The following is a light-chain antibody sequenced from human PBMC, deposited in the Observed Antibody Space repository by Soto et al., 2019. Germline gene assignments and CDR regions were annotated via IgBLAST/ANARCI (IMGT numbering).Light chain of an antibody. V-gene: IGKV3-15*01. CDR1: QSVSSN. Sequence: EIVMTQSPATLSLSPGERATLSCRASQSVSSNLAWYQQKPGQAPRLLIYGASTRATGVPARFSGSGSGTEFTLTISTLQPEDFAVYYCQQYDNWPPLTFGQGTKVDIK. CDR3: QQYDNWPPLT. CDR2: GAS. J-gene: IGKJ4*01.